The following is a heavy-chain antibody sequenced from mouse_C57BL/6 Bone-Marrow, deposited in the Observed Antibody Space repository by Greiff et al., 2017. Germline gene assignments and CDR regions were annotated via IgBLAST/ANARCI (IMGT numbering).Heavy chain of an antibody. V-gene: IGHV14-4*01. J-gene: IGHJ2*01. Sequence: EVQLQQSGAELVRPGASVKLSCTASGFNIKDAYIHWVKQRPEQGLEWIGWIDPEIGDTEYASKFQGKATITSDTSSNTAYLQLSSLTSEDTAVYYCSSFDGNYFDFWGQGTPLTVAS. CDR3: SSFDGNYFDF. CDR1: GFNIKDAY. D-gene: IGHD2-3*01. CDR2: IDPEIGDT.